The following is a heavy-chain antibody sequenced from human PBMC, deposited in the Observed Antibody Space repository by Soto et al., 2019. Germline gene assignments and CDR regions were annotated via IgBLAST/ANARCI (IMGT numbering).Heavy chain of an antibody. CDR2: IGTAGDT. CDR3: DRGSPNSGNDY. Sequence: EVQLVESGGGLVQPGGSLRLSCAASGFTFSSYDMHWVRQATGKGLEWVSAIGTAGDTYYPGSVKGRFTISRENAKNSLYRQMNSMRAGDTAVYYCDRGSPNSGNDYWGQGTLVTVSS. CDR1: GFTFSSYD. V-gene: IGHV3-13*04. D-gene: IGHD1-7*01. J-gene: IGHJ4*02.